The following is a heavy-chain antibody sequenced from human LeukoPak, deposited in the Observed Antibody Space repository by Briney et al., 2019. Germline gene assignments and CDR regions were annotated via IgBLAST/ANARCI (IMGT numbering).Heavy chain of an antibody. J-gene: IGHJ6*02. CDR2: INPNSGGT. D-gene: IGHD2-2*02. CDR3: ARAYCSSTSCYRGYYYGMDV. CDR1: GYTFTSYG. Sequence: ASVKVSCKASGYTFTSYGISWVRQAPGQGLEWMGRINPNSGGTNYAQKFQGRVTMTRDTSISTAYMELSRLRSDDTAVYYCARAYCSSTSCYRGYYYGMDVWGQGTTVTVSS. V-gene: IGHV1-2*06.